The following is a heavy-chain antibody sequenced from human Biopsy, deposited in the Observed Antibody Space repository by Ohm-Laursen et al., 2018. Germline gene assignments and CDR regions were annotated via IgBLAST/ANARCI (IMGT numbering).Heavy chain of an antibody. CDR3: ARGPHSGSHSCFDY. CDR1: LGTFINYA. D-gene: IGHD1-26*01. J-gene: IGHJ4*02. Sequence: SSVKVSCKPSLGTFINYAISCVRQAPGQGLEWMGGIIPMFGTANYAQMFQGRVTISADESTSTSYMELSSLTTEDTAIYYCARGPHSGSHSCFDYWGRGTLVTVSS. CDR2: IIPMFGTA. V-gene: IGHV1-69*01.